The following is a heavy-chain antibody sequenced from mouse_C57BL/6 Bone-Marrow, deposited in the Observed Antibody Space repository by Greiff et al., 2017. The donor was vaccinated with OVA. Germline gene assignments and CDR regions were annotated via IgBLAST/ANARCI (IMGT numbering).Heavy chain of an antibody. D-gene: IGHD2-3*01. J-gene: IGHJ2*01. CDR3: ARYPPYDGYYPYFDY. Sequence: VQLQQPGAELVKPGASVKLSCKASGYTFTSYWMQWVKQRPGKGLAWIGEIDPSDSYTNYNQKFKGKATLTLDTSSSTAYMQLSSLTSEDSAVYYCARYPPYDGYYPYFDYWGQGTTLTVSS. CDR1: GYTFTSYW. V-gene: IGHV1-50*01. CDR2: IDPSDSYT.